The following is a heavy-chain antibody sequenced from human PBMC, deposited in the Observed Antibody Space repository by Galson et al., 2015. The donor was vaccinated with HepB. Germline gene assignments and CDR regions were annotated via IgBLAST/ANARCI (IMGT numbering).Heavy chain of an antibody. Sequence: SLRLSCAASGFTFSSYAMSWVRQAPGKGLEWVSAISGSGGSTYYADSVKGRFTISRDNSKNTLYLQMNSLRAEDTAVYYCAKLPIAAAANGGWFDPWGQGTLVTISS. J-gene: IGHJ5*02. CDR2: ISGSGGST. CDR3: AKLPIAAAANGGWFDP. V-gene: IGHV3-23*01. CDR1: GFTFSSYA. D-gene: IGHD6-13*01.